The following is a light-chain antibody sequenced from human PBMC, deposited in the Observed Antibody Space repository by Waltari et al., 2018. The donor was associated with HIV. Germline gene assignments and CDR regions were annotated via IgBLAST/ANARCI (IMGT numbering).Light chain of an antibody. CDR2: END. Sequence: QSVLTQPPSVSGAPGQRVTISCTLSSPNIGAVYAIPWYQHLPETAPKILIYENDKRPSGVPDRFSASTSDTSASLTITGLQVDDEAVYYCQSYDTGLTDVIFGGGTKLSVL. V-gene: IGLV1-40*01. CDR1: SPNIGAVYA. J-gene: IGLJ2*01. CDR3: QSYDTGLTDVI.